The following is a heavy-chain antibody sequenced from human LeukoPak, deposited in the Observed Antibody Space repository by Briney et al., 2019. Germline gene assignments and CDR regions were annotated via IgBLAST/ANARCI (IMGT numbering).Heavy chain of an antibody. CDR2: IRSNLYGGTP. V-gene: IGHV3-49*04. D-gene: IGHD3-10*01. CDR3: ARGGAYYGSGSYYPYYYYYYMDV. CDR1: GFTFGDYA. Sequence: GVLRLSCTASGFTFGDYAMTWVRQAPGKGLEWVGFIRSNLYGGTPEYAASVKGRFTISRDNSKNTLYLQMGSLRAEDMAVYYCARGGAYYGSGSYYPYYYYYYMDVWGKGTTVTISS. J-gene: IGHJ6*03.